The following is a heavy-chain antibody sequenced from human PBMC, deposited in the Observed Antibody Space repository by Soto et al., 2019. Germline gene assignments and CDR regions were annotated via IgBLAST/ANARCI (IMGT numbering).Heavy chain of an antibody. V-gene: IGHV4-59*01. D-gene: IGHD2-15*01. Sequence: TLSLTCTVSGGSISSYYWSWIRQPPGKGLEWIGYIYYSGSTNYNPSLKSRITISVNTSKNQFSLKLSSETAADTAVYYCAREGSYKNYYYYGMDVWGQGTTVTVSS. CDR3: AREGSYKNYYYYGMDV. CDR1: GGSISSYY. CDR2: IYYSGST. J-gene: IGHJ6*02.